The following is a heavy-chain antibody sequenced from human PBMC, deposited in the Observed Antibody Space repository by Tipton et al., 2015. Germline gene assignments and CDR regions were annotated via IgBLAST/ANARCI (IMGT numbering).Heavy chain of an antibody. Sequence: SLRLSCAASGFTFNSYDMGWVRQAPGKGLEWVSAISGRGSSTYYADSVKGRFTISRDNSKNRLYLQMNSLRAEDTAVYYCAKLDGDYLSGYYYGMDVWGQGTTVTVSS. D-gene: IGHD4-17*01. CDR2: ISGRGSST. CDR3: AKLDGDYLSGYYYGMDV. V-gene: IGHV3-23*01. J-gene: IGHJ6*02. CDR1: GFTFNSYD.